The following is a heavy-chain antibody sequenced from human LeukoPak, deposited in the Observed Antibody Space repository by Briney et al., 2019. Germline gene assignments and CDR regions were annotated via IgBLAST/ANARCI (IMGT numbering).Heavy chain of an antibody. Sequence: GGSLRLSCAASGFTFSSYWMSWVRQAPGKGLEWVANIKQDGSEKYYVDSVKGRFTISRDNAKNSLYLQMNSLRAEDTAVYYCARDRDDFDGLHYYYMDVWGKGTTVTVSS. J-gene: IGHJ6*03. D-gene: IGHD1-1*01. CDR3: ARDRDDFDGLHYYYMDV. CDR1: GFTFSSYW. CDR2: IKQDGSEK. V-gene: IGHV3-7*01.